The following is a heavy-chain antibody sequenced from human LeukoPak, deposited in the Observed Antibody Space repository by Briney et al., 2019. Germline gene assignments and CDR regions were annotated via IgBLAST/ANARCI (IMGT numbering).Heavy chain of an antibody. CDR1: GGSFSGYY. CDR2: INHSGST. V-gene: IGHV4-34*01. D-gene: IGHD3-3*01. CDR3: ARSPPYDFWSGYYIGYYFDY. Sequence: SETLSLTCAVYGGSFSGYYWSWIRQPPGKGLEWIGEINHSGSTSYNPSLKSRVTISVDTSKNQFSLKLSSVTAADTAVYYCARSPPYDFWSGYYIGYYFDYWGQGTLVTVSS. J-gene: IGHJ4*02.